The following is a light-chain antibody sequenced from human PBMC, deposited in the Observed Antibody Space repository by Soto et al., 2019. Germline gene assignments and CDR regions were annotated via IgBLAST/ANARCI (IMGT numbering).Light chain of an antibody. Sequence: PGDRATLSCRASQSVSSTYLAWYQQKPGQAPRPLISAASSRATGTPDRFSGSGSGTDFTLTISRLEPEDFAVYYCQQYGSSRWTFGQGTKVDIK. CDR3: QQYGSSRWT. V-gene: IGKV3-20*01. CDR1: QSVSSTY. CDR2: AAS. J-gene: IGKJ1*01.